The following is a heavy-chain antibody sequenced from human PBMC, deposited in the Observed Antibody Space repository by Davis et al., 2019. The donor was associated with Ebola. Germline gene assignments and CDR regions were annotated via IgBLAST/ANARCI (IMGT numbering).Heavy chain of an antibody. CDR3: TTGATVPDVHGFAV. Sequence: PGESLKISCAASGFTFRTYAMSWVRQAPGKGLEWVGRIKSNSAGGTADYAAPVKGRVIISRDDSKNTVYLQMNSLKTEDTAMYYCTTGATVPDVHGFAVWGQGTMVTVSS. CDR1: GFTFRTYA. J-gene: IGHJ3*01. V-gene: IGHV3-15*01. D-gene: IGHD6-19*01. CDR2: IKSNSAGGTA.